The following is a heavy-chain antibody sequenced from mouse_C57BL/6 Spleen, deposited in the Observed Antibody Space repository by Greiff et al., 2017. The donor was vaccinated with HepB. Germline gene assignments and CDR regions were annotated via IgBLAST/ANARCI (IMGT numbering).Heavy chain of an antibody. J-gene: IGHJ1*03. CDR1: GYTFTSYW. CDR3: TRWFYWYFDV. CDR2: IYPGNSDT. D-gene: IGHD2-2*01. Sequence: EVQRVESGTVLARPGASVKMSCKTSGYTFTSYWMHWVKQRPGQGLEWIGAIYPGNSDTSYNQKFKGKAKLTAVTSASTAYMELSSLTNEDSAVYYCTRWFYWYFDVWGTGTTVTVSS. V-gene: IGHV1-5*01.